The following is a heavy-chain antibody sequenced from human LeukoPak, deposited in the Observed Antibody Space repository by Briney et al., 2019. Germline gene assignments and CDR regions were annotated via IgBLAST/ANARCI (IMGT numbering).Heavy chain of an antibody. CDR2: IYPGDSDT. CDR3: ASLGDYYATSGPDY. J-gene: IGHJ4*02. D-gene: IGHD3-22*01. CDR1: GSSFTSYW. V-gene: IGHV5-51*01. Sequence: PGGSLNISLKGSGSSFTSYWIGWVRPMPGKGLEWMGIIYPGDSDTRYSPSFQGQVTISADKSISTAYLQWTSLKASDTALYYCASLGDYYATSGPDYWGQGPLVTVSS.